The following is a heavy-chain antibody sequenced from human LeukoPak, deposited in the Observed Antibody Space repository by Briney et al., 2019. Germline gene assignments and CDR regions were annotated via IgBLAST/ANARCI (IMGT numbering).Heavy chain of an antibody. CDR2: INHSGST. CDR1: GGSFSGYY. D-gene: IGHD2-21*02. Sequence: SETLSLTCAVYGGSFSGYYWSWIRQPPGKGLEWIGEINHSGSTNYNPSLKSRVAISVDTSKNQFSLKLSSVTAADTAVYYCARVRPTSYHCGGDCYSVPSRYGMDVWGQGTTVTVSS. V-gene: IGHV4-34*01. CDR3: ARVRPTSYHCGGDCYSVPSRYGMDV. J-gene: IGHJ6*02.